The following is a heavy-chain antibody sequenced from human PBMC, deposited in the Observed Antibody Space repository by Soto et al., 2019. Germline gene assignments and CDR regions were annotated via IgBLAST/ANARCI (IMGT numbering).Heavy chain of an antibody. V-gene: IGHV4-4*02. CDR1: GGSIRSNYW. D-gene: IGHD1-7*01. Sequence: SETLSLTCVVSGGSIRSNYWWSWVRQPPGKGLQWIGDIYHTGSTNYNPSLKSRAAISVDKSKNRFSLKLTSVTAADTAVYYCARNLRNYEANWVDPWGQGTLVTVSS. CDR2: IYHTGST. CDR3: ARNLRNYEANWVDP. J-gene: IGHJ5*02.